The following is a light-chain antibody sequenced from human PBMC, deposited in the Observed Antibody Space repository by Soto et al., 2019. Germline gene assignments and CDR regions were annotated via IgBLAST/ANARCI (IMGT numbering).Light chain of an antibody. V-gene: IGKV1-27*01. CDR2: AAS. CDR1: QGFSNY. J-gene: IGKJ3*01. CDR3: HKYNSAPQT. Sequence: DIQMTQSPSSLSASVGDRVTITCRASQGFSNYLAWYQQKAGNVPKLLIYAASTLQSGVPSRFSGSGSWTDFTLTISSLQPEDVATYYCHKYNSAPQTFGPGTKVDIK.